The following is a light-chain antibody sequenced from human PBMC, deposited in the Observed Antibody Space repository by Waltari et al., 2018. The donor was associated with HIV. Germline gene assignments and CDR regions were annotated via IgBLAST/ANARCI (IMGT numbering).Light chain of an antibody. J-gene: IGKJ2*01. CDR2: AAS. Sequence: EIVMTQSPATLSVSPGETATLSCRASQSVSHNLAWYQQKPGQPPMLVIYAASSRAAGIPARFSGSGSGTEFTLTITSLQSGDFGVYYCQQYSDWPRYTFGGGPTWRSN. CDR1: QSVSHN. CDR3: QQYSDWPRYT. V-gene: IGKV3-15*01.